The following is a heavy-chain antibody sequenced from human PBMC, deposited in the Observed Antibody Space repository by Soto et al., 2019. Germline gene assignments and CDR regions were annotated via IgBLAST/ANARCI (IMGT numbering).Heavy chain of an antibody. V-gene: IGHV1-69*02. Sequence: ASVKVSCKASGGTFSSYTISWVRQAPGQGLEWMGRIIPILGIANYAQKFQGRVTITADKSTGTAYMELSSLRSEDTAVYYCASSRGYCSSTSCYHDAFDIWGQGTMVTVSS. CDR3: ASSRGYCSSTSCYHDAFDI. CDR1: GGTFSSYT. CDR2: IIPILGIA. J-gene: IGHJ3*02. D-gene: IGHD2-2*01.